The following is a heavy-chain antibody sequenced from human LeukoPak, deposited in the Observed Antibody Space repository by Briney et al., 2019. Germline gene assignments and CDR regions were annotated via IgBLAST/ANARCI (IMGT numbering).Heavy chain of an antibody. D-gene: IGHD6-19*01. CDR1: RGSIQSHF. V-gene: IGHV4-4*07. J-gene: IGHJ4*02. Sequence: SETLSLTCTVSRGSIQSHFWSWVRQPAGKGLEWIGRVFDSGNTDYNPSLNGRVTLSVDTSKNEFSLTLTSVTAADTAVYYCAREGQWLGEMDFWGPGILVTVSS. CDR2: VFDSGNT. CDR3: AREGQWLGEMDF.